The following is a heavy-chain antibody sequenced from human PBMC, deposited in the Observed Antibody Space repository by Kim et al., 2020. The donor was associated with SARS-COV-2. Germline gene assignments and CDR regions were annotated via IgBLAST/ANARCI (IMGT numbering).Heavy chain of an antibody. CDR2: IYYSGST. Sequence: SETLSLTCTVSGGSISSSSYYWGWIRQPPGKGLEWIGSIYYSGSTYYNPSLKSRVTISVDTSKNQFSLKLSSVTAADTAVYYCASHTPELGIIAWGQGTLVTVSS. V-gene: IGHV4-39*01. CDR1: GGSISSSSYY. D-gene: IGHD7-27*01. CDR3: ASHTPELGIIA. J-gene: IGHJ5*02.